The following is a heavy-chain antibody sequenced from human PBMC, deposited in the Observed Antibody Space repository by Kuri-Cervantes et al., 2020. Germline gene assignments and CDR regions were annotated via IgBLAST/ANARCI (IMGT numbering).Heavy chain of an antibody. D-gene: IGHD7-27*01. CDR3: ARLLGIAVRRYAFDF. Sequence: SETLSLTCSVSDASIGIFYWSWIRLPAGKGLEWIGRIYSSGSTNYNPSLKNRVTISVDKSKNQFSLKLSSVTAADTAVYYCARLLGIAVRRYAFDFWGQGTLVTVSS. V-gene: IGHV4-4*07. CDR1: DASIGIFY. CDR2: IYSSGST. J-gene: IGHJ3*01.